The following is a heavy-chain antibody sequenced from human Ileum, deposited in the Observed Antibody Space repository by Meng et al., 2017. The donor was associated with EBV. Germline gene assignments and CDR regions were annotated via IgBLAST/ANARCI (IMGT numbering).Heavy chain of an antibody. Sequence: QLQLQESGQGLGKPSETLSLTCTVSGGPINSSSYYWGWIRQPPGKGLEWIGSIYYSGRTYYNPSLKSRVTISVDTSKNQFSLKLSSVTAADTAVYYCARPIAAAGWFDPWGQGTLVTVSS. CDR1: GGPINSSSYY. V-gene: IGHV4-39*01. D-gene: IGHD6-13*01. CDR3: ARPIAAAGWFDP. CDR2: IYYSGRT. J-gene: IGHJ5*02.